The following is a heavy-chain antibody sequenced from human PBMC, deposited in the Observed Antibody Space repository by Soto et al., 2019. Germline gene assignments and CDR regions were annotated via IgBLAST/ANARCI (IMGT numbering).Heavy chain of an antibody. Sequence: QVQLVESGGGVVQPGRSLRLSCAASGFSFSAYGMHWVRQAPGKGLEWVGVISYDGSDRYYGDSVKGRFLISRENSKSTLYLQMSSLRDNDTGVYYCARDRFGGTQGTNWLDPWGQGTLVTVSS. CDR3: ARDRFGGTQGTNWLDP. CDR1: GFSFSAYG. V-gene: IGHV3-33*01. D-gene: IGHD1-26*01. CDR2: ISYDGSDR. J-gene: IGHJ5*02.